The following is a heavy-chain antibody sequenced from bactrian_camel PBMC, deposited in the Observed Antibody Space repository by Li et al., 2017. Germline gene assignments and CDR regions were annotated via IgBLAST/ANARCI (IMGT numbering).Heavy chain of an antibody. V-gene: IGHV3-2*01. CDR3: AADIPMSPYACSGSSGSWCYDDVH. D-gene: IGHD3*01. CDR2: ISSDGRST. Sequence: HVQLVESGGGLVQPGGSLRLSCAASGFTFSSFDQGWIRLAGKGLEWVSSISSDGRSTNYADSVKGRFTISRDNAKNTLYLQMNSLKPEDTAVYYCAADIPMSPYACSGSSGSWCYDDVHWGQGTQVTVS. J-gene: IGHJ4*01. CDR1: GFTFSSFD.